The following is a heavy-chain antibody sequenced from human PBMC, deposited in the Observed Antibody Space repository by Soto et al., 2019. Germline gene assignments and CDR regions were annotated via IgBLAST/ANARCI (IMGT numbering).Heavy chain of an antibody. Sequence: PGGSLRLSCAASGLTFSSYSMNWVRQAPGKGLEWVSSISSSSSYIYYADSVKGRFTISRDNARQSLYLQMNSLRAEDRAVYYCATERYSTTSHDAFVIWGQGTLVTVS. CDR2: ISSSSSYI. D-gene: IGHD6-13*01. J-gene: IGHJ3*02. V-gene: IGHV3-21*01. CDR1: GLTFSSYS. CDR3: ATERYSTTSHDAFVI.